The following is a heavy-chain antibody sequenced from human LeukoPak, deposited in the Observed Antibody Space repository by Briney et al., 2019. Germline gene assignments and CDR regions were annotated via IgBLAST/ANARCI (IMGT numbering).Heavy chain of an antibody. CDR2: INSDGSST. CDR1: GFTFSSYW. Sequence: PGGSLRVSCVASGFTFSSYWMHWVRQAPGKGLVRVSHINSDGSSTTYADSVKGRFTISRDNAKNTLYLQMNSLRAEDTAVYYCARDGLAAITFHYWGQGILVTVSS. D-gene: IGHD5-24*01. V-gene: IGHV3-74*01. J-gene: IGHJ4*02. CDR3: ARDGLAAITFHY.